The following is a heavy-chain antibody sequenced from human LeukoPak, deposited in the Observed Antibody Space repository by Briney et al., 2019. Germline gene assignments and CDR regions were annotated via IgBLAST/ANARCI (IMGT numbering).Heavy chain of an antibody. Sequence: GGSLRLSCAASGFTFSSYAMSWVRQAPGKGLEWVSAISVSGAGTSYADSVKGRFIISRDNSKNTLYLQMNSLRGEDTAIYYCANARTGVAGSEFDYWGQGTLVAVSS. CDR2: ISVSGAGT. D-gene: IGHD6-19*01. CDR1: GFTFSSYA. CDR3: ANARTGVAGSEFDY. J-gene: IGHJ4*02. V-gene: IGHV3-23*01.